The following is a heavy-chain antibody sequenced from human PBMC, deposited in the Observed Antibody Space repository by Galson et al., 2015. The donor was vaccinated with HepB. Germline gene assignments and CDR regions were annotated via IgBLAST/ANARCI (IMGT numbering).Heavy chain of an antibody. CDR3: ARARGRAARGPYYYYYYYMDV. CDR2: INPNSGGT. V-gene: IGHV1-2*06. J-gene: IGHJ6*03. Sequence: SVKVSCKASGYTFTGYYMHWVRQAPGQGLEWMGRINPNSGGTNYAQKFQGRVTMTRDTSISTAYMELSRLRSDDTAVYYCARARGRAARGPYYYYYYYMDVWGKGTTVTVSS. D-gene: IGHD6-6*01. CDR1: GYTFTGYY.